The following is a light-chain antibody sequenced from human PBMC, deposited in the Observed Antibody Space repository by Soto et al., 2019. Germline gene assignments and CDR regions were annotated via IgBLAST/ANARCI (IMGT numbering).Light chain of an antibody. Sequence: QSVLTQPPSASGTPGQRVTISCSGSSSNIGPNTVNWNQQLPGTAPKLLIYTSNQRPSGVPDRFSGSKSGTSASLAISGLQSDDEADYYCAAWDDSLNGYVFGTGTKVTVL. CDR2: TSN. V-gene: IGLV1-44*01. J-gene: IGLJ1*01. CDR3: AAWDDSLNGYV. CDR1: SSNIGPNT.